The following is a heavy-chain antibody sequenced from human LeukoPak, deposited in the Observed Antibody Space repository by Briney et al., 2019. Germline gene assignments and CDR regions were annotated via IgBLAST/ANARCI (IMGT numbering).Heavy chain of an antibody. CDR1: GFTFSSYA. J-gene: IGHJ6*02. D-gene: IGHD2-8*02. V-gene: IGHV3-33*08. Sequence: GGSLRLSCAASGFTFSSYAMHWVRQAPGKGLEWVAVIWYDGGIKYYADSVKGRFTVSRDNSKSTLYLQLNSLRAEGTAVYYCARISCTGNSCRPYSYYDMDVWGQGTTVTVSS. CDR3: ARISCTGNSCRPYSYYDMDV. CDR2: IWYDGGIK.